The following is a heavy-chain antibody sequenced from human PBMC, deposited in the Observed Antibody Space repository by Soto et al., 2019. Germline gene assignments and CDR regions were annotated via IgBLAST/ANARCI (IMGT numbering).Heavy chain of an antibody. V-gene: IGHV1-69*06. CDR2: IIPILGTA. CDR1: GGTFSSYA. Sequence: QVQLVQSGAEVKKPGSSVKVSCKASGGTFSSYAISWVRQAPGQGLEWMGGIIPILGTANYAQKFQGRVTITADKSTSTAYMGLSSRRSEDTAVYYCARVPPGSEGGYFDYWGQGTLVTVSS. CDR3: ARVPPGSEGGYFDY. J-gene: IGHJ4*02. D-gene: IGHD3-16*01.